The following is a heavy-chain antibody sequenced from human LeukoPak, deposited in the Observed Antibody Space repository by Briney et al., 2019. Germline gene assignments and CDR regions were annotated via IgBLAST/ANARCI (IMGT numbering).Heavy chain of an antibody. CDR2: IKSKTDGGTT. J-gene: IGHJ5*02. CDR3: ITDQDVVVVVAAEPFDP. CDR1: GFTFSNAW. V-gene: IGHV3-15*01. D-gene: IGHD2-15*01. Sequence: GGSLRLSCAASGFTFSNAWMSWVRQAPGKGLEWVGRIKSKTDGGTTDYAAPVKGRFTISRDDSKNTLYLQMNSLKTEDTAVYYCITDQDVVVVVAAEPFDPWGQGTLVTVSS.